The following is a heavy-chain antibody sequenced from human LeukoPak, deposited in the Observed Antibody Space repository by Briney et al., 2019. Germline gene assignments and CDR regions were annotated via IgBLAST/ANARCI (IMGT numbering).Heavy chain of an antibody. D-gene: IGHD3-3*01. CDR1: GGPISSYY. Sequence: PSETLSLTCTVSGGPISSYYWSWIRQPPGKGLEWIGYIYTSGSTNYNPSLKGRVTISVDTSKNQFSLKLSSVTAADTAVYYCARMGLLEWLLFDYWGQGTLVTVSS. CDR2: IYTSGST. J-gene: IGHJ4*02. V-gene: IGHV4-4*09. CDR3: ARMGLLEWLLFDY.